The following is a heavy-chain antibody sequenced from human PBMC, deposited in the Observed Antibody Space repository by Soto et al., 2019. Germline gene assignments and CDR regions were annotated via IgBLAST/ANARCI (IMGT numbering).Heavy chain of an antibody. D-gene: IGHD3-3*02. CDR2: ISSSGHYT. J-gene: IGHJ6*02. Sequence: PGGSLRLSCTPSGFRFSDYYFSWIRQSPGKELEWVSYISSSGHYTNYADSVQGRFTMSRDNAKNSLHLQMDSLTVEDTAVYYCVRELGGLDVWGRGTTVTVSS. CDR1: GFRFSDYY. CDR3: VRELGGLDV. V-gene: IGHV3-11*05.